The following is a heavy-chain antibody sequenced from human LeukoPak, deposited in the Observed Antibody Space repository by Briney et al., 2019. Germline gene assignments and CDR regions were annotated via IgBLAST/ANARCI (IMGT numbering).Heavy chain of an antibody. J-gene: IGHJ6*03. CDR2: ISSSNSLI. CDR3: ARDGNRDGDMDV. Sequence: GGSLRLSCAASGFTFFSYNMNWVRQAPGKGLEWVAYISSSNSLIYYAGSVKGRFTVSRDSAKRSLYLQMNSLRAEDTAVYYCARDGNRDGDMDVWGKGTTVTVSS. V-gene: IGHV3-48*01. D-gene: IGHD1-1*01. CDR1: GFTFFSYN.